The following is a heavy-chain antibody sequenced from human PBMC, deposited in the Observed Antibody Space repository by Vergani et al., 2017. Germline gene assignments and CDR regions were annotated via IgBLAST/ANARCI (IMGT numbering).Heavy chain of an antibody. CDR2: VFYGGMT. Sequence: QMQLQESGPGLVKPSETLSLSCTVSGDSISTSSYAWGWIRQPPGKTLEWIGTVFYGGMTSYNPSLKSRVTLSLDTSKKQISLHLTSVTAADTAVYYCARHISVVRPSSMTAFDYWGQGTLVTVSS. CDR1: GDSISTSSYA. D-gene: IGHD2-21*01. CDR3: ARHISVVRPSSMTAFDY. J-gene: IGHJ4*02. V-gene: IGHV4-39*01.